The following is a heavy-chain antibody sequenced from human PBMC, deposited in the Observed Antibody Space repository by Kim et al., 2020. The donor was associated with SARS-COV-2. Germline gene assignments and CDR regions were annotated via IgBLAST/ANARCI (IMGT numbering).Heavy chain of an antibody. J-gene: IGHJ6*01. CDR2: VNHSGST. Sequence: SETLSLTCAVYGGSFSGYYWIWIRKPPGKGLELIGEVNHSGSTNYNPSLKRRATISVDTSKNQFSLKLSSVTAADTAMYYCARAGPGFYFDSSDYYYGMAVCGQGTTVSVSS. CDR1: GGSFSGYY. CDR3: ARAGPGFYFDSSDYYYGMAV. D-gene: IGHD3-22*01. V-gene: IGHV4-34*01.